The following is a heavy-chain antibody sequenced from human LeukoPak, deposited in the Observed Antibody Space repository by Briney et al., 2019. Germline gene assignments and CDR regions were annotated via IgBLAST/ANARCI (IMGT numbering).Heavy chain of an antibody. CDR3: AKDLARYCSSSSCMGDY. Sequence: GGSLRLSCAASGFTFSNYGMHWVRQAPGKGLEWVAFIRYDGSNKYYADSVKDRFTISRDNSKNTLYLQMNSLRAEDTAVYYCAKDLARYCSSSSCMGDYWGQGTLVTVSS. D-gene: IGHD2-2*01. J-gene: IGHJ4*02. CDR1: GFTFSNYG. V-gene: IGHV3-30*02. CDR2: IRYDGSNK.